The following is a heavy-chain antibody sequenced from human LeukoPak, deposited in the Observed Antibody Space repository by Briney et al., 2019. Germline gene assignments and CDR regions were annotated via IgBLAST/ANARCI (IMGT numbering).Heavy chain of an antibody. J-gene: IGHJ6*02. CDR3: ALETLGTYGMDV. V-gene: IGHV4-30-4*01. CDR1: GGSISSGDYY. CDR2: IYYSGST. D-gene: IGHD7-27*01. Sequence: SETLSLTCTVSGGSISSGDYYWSWIRQPPGKGLEWIGYIYYSGSTYYNPSLKSRVTISVDTSKNQFSLKLSSVTAADTAVYYCALETLGTYGMDVWGQGTTVTVSS.